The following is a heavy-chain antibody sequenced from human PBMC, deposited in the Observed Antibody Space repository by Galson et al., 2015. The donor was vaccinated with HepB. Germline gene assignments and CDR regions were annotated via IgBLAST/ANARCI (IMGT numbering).Heavy chain of an antibody. CDR2: ISAYNGNT. V-gene: IGHV1-18*01. D-gene: IGHD1-26*01. Sequence: SVKVSCKASGSTFTSYGISWVRQAPGQGLEWMGWISAYNGNTNYAQKLQGRVTMTTDTSTSTAYMELRSLRSDDTAVYYCARDSLAVGATHTGDYWGQGTLVTVSS. J-gene: IGHJ4*02. CDR3: ARDSLAVGATHTGDY. CDR1: GSTFTSYG.